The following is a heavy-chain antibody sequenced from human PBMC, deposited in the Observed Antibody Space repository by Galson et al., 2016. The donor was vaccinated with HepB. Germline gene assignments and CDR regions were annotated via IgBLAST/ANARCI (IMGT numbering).Heavy chain of an antibody. J-gene: IGHJ4*02. Sequence: SVKVSCKASGYTFINYAINWVRQAPGQRLEWMGWIKTSNGNTKYYQKLKGRVTITRDTSGKIVYMELSSLISDSTAVFYCTGNAGGYNFGDWGQGTLVTVSS. CDR3: TGNAGGYNFGD. CDR1: GYTFINYA. D-gene: IGHD5-24*01. V-gene: IGHV1-3*04. CDR2: IKTSNGNT.